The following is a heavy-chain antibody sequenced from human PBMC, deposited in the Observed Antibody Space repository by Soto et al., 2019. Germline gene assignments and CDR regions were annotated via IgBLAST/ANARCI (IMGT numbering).Heavy chain of an antibody. Sequence: SETLSLTCAVYGGSFSGYYRSLIRQPPGKGLEWIGEINHSGSANYNPSLKSRVTISVATAKNQFSLKLSSVTAADTAVYYCATLYYSGSPVMGSFDLSGQGTMLTV. J-gene: IGHJ3*01. D-gene: IGHD2-15*01. CDR1: GGSFSGYY. CDR2: INHSGSA. CDR3: ATLYYSGSPVMGSFDL. V-gene: IGHV4-34*01.